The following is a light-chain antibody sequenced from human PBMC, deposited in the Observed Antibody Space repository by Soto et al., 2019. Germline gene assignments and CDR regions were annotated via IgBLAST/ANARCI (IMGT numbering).Light chain of an antibody. CDR3: QQRSNLPAK. Sequence: PDDLVNLSFRASQYINTRLAWYQHRPGQAPRLLIYQTSIRAAGIPARFSASGSGTDFTLTICDLQPEDFAVYYCQQRSNLPAKFGEGTRLDIK. V-gene: IGKV3-11*01. CDR1: QYINTR. CDR2: QTS. J-gene: IGKJ5*01.